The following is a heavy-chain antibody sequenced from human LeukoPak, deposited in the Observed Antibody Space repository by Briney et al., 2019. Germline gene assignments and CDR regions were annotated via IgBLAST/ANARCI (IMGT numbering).Heavy chain of an antibody. D-gene: IGHD6-13*01. CDR2: IYSGGST. V-gene: IGHV3-53*01. J-gene: IGHJ4*02. Sequence: HPGGSLRLSCAASGFTVSSNYMSWVRQAPGKGLEWVSVIYSGGSTNYADSVEGRFTISRDNSKNTVYLQMNSLRAEDTAVYYCARGGYSSSWGQGTLVTVSS. CDR1: GFTVSSNY. CDR3: ARGGYSSS.